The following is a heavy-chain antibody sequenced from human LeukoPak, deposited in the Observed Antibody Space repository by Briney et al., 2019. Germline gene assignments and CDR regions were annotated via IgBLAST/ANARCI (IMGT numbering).Heavy chain of an antibody. J-gene: IGHJ6*02. V-gene: IGHV3-9*01. CDR2: ISWNSGSI. CDR3: AKLAAMGTYYYYGMDV. CDR1: GFTFDDYA. D-gene: IGHD5-18*01. Sequence: PGGSLRLSCAASGFTFDDYAMHWVRQAPGKGLEWVSGISWNSGSIGYADSVKGRFTISRDNAKNSLYLQMNSLRAEDTALYYCAKLAAMGTYYYYGMDVWGQGTTVTVSS.